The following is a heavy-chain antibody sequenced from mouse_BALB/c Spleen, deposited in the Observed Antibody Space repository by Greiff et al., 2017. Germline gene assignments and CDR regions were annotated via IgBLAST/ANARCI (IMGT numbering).Heavy chain of an antibody. V-gene: IGHV1-69*02. J-gene: IGHJ2*01. CDR2: IDPSDSET. CDR1: GYTFTSYW. D-gene: IGHD2-1*01. Sequence: VQLQQPGAELVKPGAPVKLSCKASGYTFTSYWMNWVKQRPGRGLEWIGRIDPSDSETHYNQKFKDKATLTVDKSSSTAYIQLSSLTSEDSAVYYCARGDGNYPFDYWGQGTTLTVSS. CDR3: ARGDGNYPFDY.